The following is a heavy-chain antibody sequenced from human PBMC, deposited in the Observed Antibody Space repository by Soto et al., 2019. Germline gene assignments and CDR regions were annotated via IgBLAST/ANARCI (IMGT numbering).Heavy chain of an antibody. J-gene: IGHJ4*02. D-gene: IGHD3-3*01. CDR3: ARWSYLDY. Sequence: GGSLRLSCAASGFTFGIYAMSWVRQAPGKGLEWVSSISGSGGSIYYAHSVKGRFTISRDTSQSTLYLQMNSLRADDTAMYYCARWSYLDYWGQGTRVTVSS. V-gene: IGHV3-23*01. CDR1: GFTFGIYA. CDR2: ISGSGGSI.